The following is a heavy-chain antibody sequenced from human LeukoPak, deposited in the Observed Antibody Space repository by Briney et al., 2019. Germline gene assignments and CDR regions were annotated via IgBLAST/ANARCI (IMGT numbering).Heavy chain of an antibody. CDR1: GFTFRSYG. V-gene: IGHV3-33*06. Sequence: GTSLRLSCAASGFTFRSYGMYWVRQAPGKGVEWLAVIWSDKSETRYADSVKGRFTISRDISKNTLYLQMNSLRADGTAVYYCAKGARDDSLFSPTDYWGQGTLVAVSS. CDR3: AKGARDDSLFSPTDY. D-gene: IGHD3-22*01. J-gene: IGHJ4*02. CDR2: IWSDKSET.